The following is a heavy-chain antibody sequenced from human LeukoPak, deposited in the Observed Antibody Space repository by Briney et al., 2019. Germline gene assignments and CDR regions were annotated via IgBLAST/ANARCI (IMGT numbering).Heavy chain of an antibody. V-gene: IGHV3-23*01. Sequence: GGFLRLSCAASGFTFSSYAMSWVRQAPGKGLEWVSAISGSGGSTYYADSVKGRFTISRDNSKNTLYLQMNSLRAEDTAVYYCAKDWVAVAGTNWFDPWGRGTLVTVSS. D-gene: IGHD6-19*01. CDR1: GFTFSSYA. CDR3: AKDWVAVAGTNWFDP. CDR2: ISGSGGST. J-gene: IGHJ5*02.